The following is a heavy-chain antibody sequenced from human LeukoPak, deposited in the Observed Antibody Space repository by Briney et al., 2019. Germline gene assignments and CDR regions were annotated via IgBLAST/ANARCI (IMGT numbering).Heavy chain of an antibody. J-gene: IGHJ4*02. CDR2: IYYSGST. CDR3: ARSPVVATTYGFDY. V-gene: IGHV4-39*01. D-gene: IGHD5-12*01. CDR1: GGSISSSSYY. Sequence: SETLSLTCTVSGGSISSSSYYWGWIRQPPGKGLEWIGSIYYSGSTYYNPSLKSRVTISVDTSKNQFSLKLSSVTAADTAVYYCARSPVVATTYGFDYWGQGTLVTVSS.